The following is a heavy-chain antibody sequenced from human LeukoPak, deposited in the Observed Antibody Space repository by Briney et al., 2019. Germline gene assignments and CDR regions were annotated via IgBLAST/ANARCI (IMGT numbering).Heavy chain of an antibody. V-gene: IGHV3-9*01. J-gene: IGHJ4*02. CDR2: ISWNSGSI. D-gene: IGHD3-3*01. CDR3: AKSIGNYDFWSGYYLDLDY. Sequence: GGSLRLSCAASGFTVSSNYMSWVRQAPGKGLEWVSGISWNSGSIGYADSVKGRFTISRDNAKNSLYLQMNSLRAEDTALYYCAKSIGNYDFWSGYYLDLDYWGQGTLVTVSS. CDR1: GFTVSSNY.